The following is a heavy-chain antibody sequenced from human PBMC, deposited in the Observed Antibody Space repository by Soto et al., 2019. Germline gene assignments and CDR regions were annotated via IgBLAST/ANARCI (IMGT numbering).Heavy chain of an antibody. V-gene: IGHV1-69*13. CDR3: ARVRTYYYDSSGSYYFDY. CDR2: IIPIFGTA. Sequence: SVKVSCKASGGTFSSYAISWVRQAPGQGLEWMGGIIPIFGTANYAQKFQGRVTITADESTSTAYMELSSLRSEDTAVYYCARVRTYYYDSSGSYYFDYWGQGTLVTVSS. D-gene: IGHD3-22*01. CDR1: GGTFSSYA. J-gene: IGHJ4*02.